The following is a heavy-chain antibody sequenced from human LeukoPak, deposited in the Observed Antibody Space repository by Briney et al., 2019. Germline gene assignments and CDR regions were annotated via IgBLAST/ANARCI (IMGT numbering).Heavy chain of an antibody. Sequence: GGSLRLSCAASGFTFSSYGMHWVRQAPGKGREWVSGISGSGGRTYYADSVKGRFTISRDNSRNTVYLQMNSLRADDTAVYYCAKDRGAAAPSWADYWGQGTLVTVSS. D-gene: IGHD6-13*01. CDR1: GFTFSSYG. CDR3: AKDRGAAAPSWADY. V-gene: IGHV3-23*01. J-gene: IGHJ4*02. CDR2: ISGSGGRT.